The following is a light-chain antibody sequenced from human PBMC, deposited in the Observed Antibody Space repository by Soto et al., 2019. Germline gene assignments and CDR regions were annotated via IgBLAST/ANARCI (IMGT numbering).Light chain of an antibody. CDR1: SSDVGNYNL. CDR2: EDT. J-gene: IGLJ1*01. CDR3: WSYAVGRTYV. V-gene: IGLV2-23*01. Sequence: QSALTQPASVSGSPGQSITISCTESSSDVGNYNLVSWYQQHPGKAPKLMIYEDTKWPSGVSNRFSGSKSGNTAYLTISGLQAEDEADYYCWSYAVGRTYVFGTGTKVTVL.